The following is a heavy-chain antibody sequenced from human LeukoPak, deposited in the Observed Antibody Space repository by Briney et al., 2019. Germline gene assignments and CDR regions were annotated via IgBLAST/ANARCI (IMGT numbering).Heavy chain of an antibody. V-gene: IGHV1-46*01. CDR2: IYPRDGST. CDR1: GYTFTSNY. Sequence: ASVKVSCKASGYTFTSNYIHWVRQAPGQGLEWMGMIYPRDGSTSYAQKFQGRVTVTRNTSTSTVHMELSGLRSEDTAVYYCARDQEGFDYWGQGTLVTVSS. J-gene: IGHJ4*02. CDR3: ARDQEGFDY.